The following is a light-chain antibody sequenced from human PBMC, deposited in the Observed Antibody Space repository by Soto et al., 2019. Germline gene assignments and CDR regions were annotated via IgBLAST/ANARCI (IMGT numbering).Light chain of an antibody. CDR3: CSKAGTSTAV. V-gene: IGLV2-8*01. CDR2: DVN. J-gene: IGLJ2*01. CDR1: PSDVGGSNS. Sequence: QSALTQPPSASGSPGQSVTISCTGTPSDVGGSNSVSWYQQHPGKAPNLMIYDVNKRPSGVPDRFSGSKSGNTASLTVSGLQAADEAYYYCCSKAGTSTAVFGGGTKLTVL.